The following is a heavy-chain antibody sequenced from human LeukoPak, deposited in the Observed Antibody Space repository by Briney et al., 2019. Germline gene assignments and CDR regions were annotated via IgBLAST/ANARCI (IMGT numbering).Heavy chain of an antibody. CDR2: IKQDGSEK. CDR3: AREWQGGIAAAGTRIEGDY. CDR1: GFSVSGYW. V-gene: IGHV3-7*01. D-gene: IGHD6-13*01. J-gene: IGHJ4*02. Sequence: PGGSLRLSCAVSGFSVSGYWMTWVRQAPGKGLEWVAHIKQDGSEKNYVDSVKGRFTISRDNAENSLFLQMNSLRVEDTGVYYCAREWQGGIAAAGTRIEGDYWGQGTLVAVSS.